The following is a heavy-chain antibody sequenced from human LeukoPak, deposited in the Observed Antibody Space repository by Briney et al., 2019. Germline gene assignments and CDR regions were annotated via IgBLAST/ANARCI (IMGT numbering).Heavy chain of an antibody. CDR3: ARAVAPAAIYDFQFDY. Sequence: SETLSLTCTVSGGSISICGYYWNWIRQHPGKGLEWIGYIYYSGDTNYNPSLKSRVTISVDTSKNQFSLKLSSVTAADTAVYYCARAVAPAAIYDFQFDYWGQGTLVTVSS. D-gene: IGHD2-2*02. CDR2: IYYSGDT. CDR1: GGSISICGYY. V-gene: IGHV4-31*03. J-gene: IGHJ4*02.